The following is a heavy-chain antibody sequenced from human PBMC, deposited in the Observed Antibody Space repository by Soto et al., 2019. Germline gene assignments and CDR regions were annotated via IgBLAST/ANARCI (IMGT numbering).Heavy chain of an antibody. CDR1: GGSISSGGYY. D-gene: IGHD6-6*01. Sequence: SETLSLTCTVSGGSISSGGYYWAWIRQHPGKGLEWIGYNYYSGITYYNPSLKSRVTISLDTSKNQFSLKLSSVTAADTAVYYCARGSSIAGLYYGMDVWGQGTTVTVSS. V-gene: IGHV4-31*03. J-gene: IGHJ6*02. CDR2: NYYSGIT. CDR3: ARGSSIAGLYYGMDV.